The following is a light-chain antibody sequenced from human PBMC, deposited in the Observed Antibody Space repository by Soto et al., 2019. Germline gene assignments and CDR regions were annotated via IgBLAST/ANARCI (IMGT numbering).Light chain of an antibody. CDR1: QSISSW. V-gene: IGKV1-5*03. Sequence: DIRMTQSPSTLSASVGDRVTITCRASQSISSWLAWYQQKPGKAPDLLIYKASSLQSGVPSRFSGSGSGTIFTLSISSLQPDDFATYYCQQYDSYPRTFGQGTKVEIK. J-gene: IGKJ1*01. CDR2: KAS. CDR3: QQYDSYPRT.